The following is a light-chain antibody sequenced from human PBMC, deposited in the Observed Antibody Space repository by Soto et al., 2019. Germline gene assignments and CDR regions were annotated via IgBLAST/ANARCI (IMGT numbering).Light chain of an antibody. V-gene: IGKV3-20*01. CDR2: GAS. CDR1: QSVNNNY. Sequence: EIVLTQSPGTLSLSPGERATLSCRASQSVNNNYLAWYQQKRGQAPRLLVYGASTRATGIPDRFSGSVSGTDFTLTISRLEPEDFAVYYCQQYGRSLTFGGGTKFEIK. J-gene: IGKJ4*01. CDR3: QQYGRSLT.